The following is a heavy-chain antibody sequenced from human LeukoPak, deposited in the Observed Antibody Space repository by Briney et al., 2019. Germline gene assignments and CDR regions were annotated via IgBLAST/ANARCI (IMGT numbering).Heavy chain of an antibody. J-gene: IGHJ4*02. CDR1: GFTFSSYA. CDR2: ISGSGSST. CDR3: AKAHSSGWYVIFDY. D-gene: IGHD6-19*01. V-gene: IGHV3-23*01. Sequence: GGSLRLSCAASGFTFSSYAMNWVRQAPGKGLECVSVISGSGSSTYYADSVKGRFTISRDNSKNTLYLQMNSLRAEDAALYYCAKAHSSGWYVIFDYWGQGTLVTVSS.